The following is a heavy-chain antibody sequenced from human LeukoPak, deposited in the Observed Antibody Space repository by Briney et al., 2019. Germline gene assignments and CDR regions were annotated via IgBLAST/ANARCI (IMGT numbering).Heavy chain of an antibody. V-gene: IGHV4-31*03. CDR2: IYYSGST. CDR3: AGAARPALYYYGMDV. D-gene: IGHD6-6*01. Sequence: SETLSLTCPVSGGSISSGGYYWSWIRQHPGKGLEWIGYIYYSGSTYYNPSLKSRVTISVDTSKNQFSLKLSSVTAADTAVYYCAGAARPALYYYGMDVWGQGTTVTVSS. J-gene: IGHJ6*02. CDR1: GGSISSGGYY.